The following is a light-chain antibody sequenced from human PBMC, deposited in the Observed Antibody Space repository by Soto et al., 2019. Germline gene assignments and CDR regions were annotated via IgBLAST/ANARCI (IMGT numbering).Light chain of an antibody. CDR2: DVS. Sequence: VLTQPASLAGSPGQSITISCNGTSSDVGGYNYVSWYQQHPGKAPKLMIYDVSNRPSGVSNRFSGSKSGNTASLTISGLQAEDEADYYCSSYTSSSTRVFGTGTKVTV. V-gene: IGLV2-14*01. CDR1: SSDVGGYNY. J-gene: IGLJ1*01. CDR3: SSYTSSSTRV.